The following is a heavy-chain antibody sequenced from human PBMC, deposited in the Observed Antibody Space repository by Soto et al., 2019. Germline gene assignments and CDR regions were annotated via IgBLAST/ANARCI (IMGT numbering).Heavy chain of an antibody. Sequence: SVKVSCKASGGTFSSYAISWVRQAPGQGLEWMGGIIPIFGTANYAQKFQGRVTITADKSTSTAYMELSSLRSEDTAVYYCARAGCSSTSCYFSGYYYYGMDVWGQGTTVTLSS. D-gene: IGHD2-2*01. CDR2: IIPIFGTA. CDR3: ARAGCSSTSCYFSGYYYYGMDV. CDR1: GGTFSSYA. V-gene: IGHV1-69*06. J-gene: IGHJ6*02.